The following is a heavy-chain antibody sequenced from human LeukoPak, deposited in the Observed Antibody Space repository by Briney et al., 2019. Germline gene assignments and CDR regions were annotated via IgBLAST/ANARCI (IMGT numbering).Heavy chain of an antibody. CDR3: ARGRSSYLYIAATTKYFDY. D-gene: IGHD5-12*01. V-gene: IGHV4-34*01. J-gene: IGHJ4*02. Sequence: PETLSLTCAVYGGSFSGYQWSWIRQPPGKGMEWNGEINQSGSNNYNPSLKSRVTMSVDTSKTQFSLKLNSVIAADTAVYYCARGRSSYLYIAATTKYFDYWGQGTLVTVSS. CDR2: INQSGSN. CDR1: GGSFSGYQ.